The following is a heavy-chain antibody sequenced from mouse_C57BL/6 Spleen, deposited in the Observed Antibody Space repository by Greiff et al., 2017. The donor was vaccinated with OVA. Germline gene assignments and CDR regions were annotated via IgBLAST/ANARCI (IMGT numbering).Heavy chain of an antibody. J-gene: IGHJ2*01. CDR3: ATYYYGSSYFYY. CDR1: GYAFSSYW. Sequence: VKLMESGAELVKPGASVKISCKASGYAFSSYWMNWVKQRPGKGLEWIGQIYPGDGDTNYNGKFKGKATLTADKSSSTAYMQLSSLTSEDSAVYFCATYYYGSSYFYYWGQGTTLTVSS. CDR2: IYPGDGDT. V-gene: IGHV1-80*01. D-gene: IGHD1-1*01.